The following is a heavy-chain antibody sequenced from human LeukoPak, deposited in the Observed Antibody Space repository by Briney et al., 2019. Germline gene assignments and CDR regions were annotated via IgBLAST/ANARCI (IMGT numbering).Heavy chain of an antibody. CDR1: GYTFTGYY. CDR2: INPNRGGT. CDR3: ATYGIAAANGGMAV. V-gene: IGHV1-2*02. D-gene: IGHD6-13*01. J-gene: IGHJ6*02. Sequence: ASVKVSCKAFGYTFTGYYMHWVRQAPGQGLEWMGWINPNRGGTNYAQKFQGRVTMTRDTSISTAYMELSRLRSDDTAVYYCATYGIAAANGGMAVWGQGTTVTVSS.